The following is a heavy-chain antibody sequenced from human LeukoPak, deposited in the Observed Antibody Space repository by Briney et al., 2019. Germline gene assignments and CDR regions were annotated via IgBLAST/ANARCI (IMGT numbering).Heavy chain of an antibody. J-gene: IGHJ6*03. V-gene: IGHV1-69*05. CDR1: GGTFSSYA. CDR2: IIPIFGTA. Sequence: GASVKVSCKASGGTFSSYAISWVRQAPGQGLGWMGGIIPIFGTANYAQKFQGRVTITTDESTSTAYMELSSLRSEDTAVYYCARGYYDSRLYYYYMDVWGKGTTVTVSS. D-gene: IGHD3-22*01. CDR3: ARGYYDSRLYYYYMDV.